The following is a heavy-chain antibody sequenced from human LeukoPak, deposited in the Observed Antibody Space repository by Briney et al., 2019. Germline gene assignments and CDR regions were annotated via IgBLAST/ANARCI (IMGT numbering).Heavy chain of an antibody. CDR1: GGSFSSGSYY. V-gene: IGHV4-61*01. Sequence: SETLSLTCTVSGGSFSSGSYYWSWIRQPPGKGLEWIGYIYYSGSTNYNPSLKSRVTISVDTSKNQFSLKLSSVTAADTAVYYCARDKGDILTGKLSYFDYWGQGTLVTVSS. CDR3: ARDKGDILTGKLSYFDY. J-gene: IGHJ4*02. CDR2: IYYSGST. D-gene: IGHD3-9*01.